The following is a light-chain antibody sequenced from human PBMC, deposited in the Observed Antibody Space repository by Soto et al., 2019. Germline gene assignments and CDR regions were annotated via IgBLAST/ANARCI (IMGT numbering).Light chain of an antibody. Sequence: DIVMTQSPLSLPVTPGEPASISCRSSQSLLHSNGYKYLDWYLQKPGQSPQLLIYLGSNRASGVPGRFSGSGSGTDFTLKISRVEAEDVGVYYCMQPLQAWTFGQGTKVEIK. J-gene: IGKJ1*01. V-gene: IGKV2-28*01. CDR1: QSLLHSNGYKY. CDR2: LGS. CDR3: MQPLQAWT.